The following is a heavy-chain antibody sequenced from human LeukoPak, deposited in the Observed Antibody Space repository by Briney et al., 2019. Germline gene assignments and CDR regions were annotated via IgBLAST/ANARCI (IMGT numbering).Heavy chain of an antibody. V-gene: IGHV3-23*01. Sequence: GGSLRLSCAASGFTFSSYAMSWGPHAPGKGLECVAAISGSGGSTYYAASVKGRFTSSRDNSKNTLYLQMNSLRAEDTDVYYCAKDGVLVPYWGQGTLVTVSS. CDR1: GFTFSSYA. CDR2: ISGSGGST. D-gene: IGHD3-3*02. CDR3: AKDGVLVPY. J-gene: IGHJ4*02.